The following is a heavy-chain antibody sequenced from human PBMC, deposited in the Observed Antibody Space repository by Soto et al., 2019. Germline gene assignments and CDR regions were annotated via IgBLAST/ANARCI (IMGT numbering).Heavy chain of an antibody. Sequence: GGSLRLSCAASGFTFSTYAMSWVRQAPGKGLEWVSAISGSGDSTYYADSVKGRFTISRDNSKNTVYLQMNSLRAEDTAVYYCAKDASPLWFGESFDYWGQGTLVTVSS. CDR2: ISGSGDST. CDR3: AKDASPLWFGESFDY. CDR1: GFTFSTYA. J-gene: IGHJ4*02. V-gene: IGHV3-23*01. D-gene: IGHD3-10*01.